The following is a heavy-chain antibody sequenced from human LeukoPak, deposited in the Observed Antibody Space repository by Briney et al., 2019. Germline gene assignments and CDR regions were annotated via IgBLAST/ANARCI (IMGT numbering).Heavy chain of an antibody. Sequence: PGRSLRLSCAASGFTFDDYAMHWVRQAPGKGLEWVSGISWNSGSIGYADSVKGRFTIPRDNAKNSLYLQMNSLRAEDTALYYCAKGWSGYDSGVNYWGQGTLVTVSS. CDR3: AKGWSGYDSGVNY. CDR1: GFTFDDYA. V-gene: IGHV3-9*01. D-gene: IGHD5-12*01. CDR2: ISWNSGSI. J-gene: IGHJ4*02.